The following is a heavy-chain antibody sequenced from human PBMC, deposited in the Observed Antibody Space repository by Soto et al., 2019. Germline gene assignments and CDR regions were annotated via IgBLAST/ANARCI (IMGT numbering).Heavy chain of an antibody. Sequence: SETLSLTCAVYGGSFSGYYWSWIRQPPGKGLEWIGEINHSGSTNYNPSLKSRVTIAVDTSKNQFSLKLSSVTAADTAVYYCARGAYNWNELSWFDPWGQGTLVTVSS. CDR1: GGSFSGYY. CDR3: ARGAYNWNELSWFDP. J-gene: IGHJ5*02. D-gene: IGHD1-20*01. V-gene: IGHV4-34*01. CDR2: INHSGST.